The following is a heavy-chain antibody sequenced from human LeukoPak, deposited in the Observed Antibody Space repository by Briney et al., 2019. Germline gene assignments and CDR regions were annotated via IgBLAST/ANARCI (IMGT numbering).Heavy chain of an antibody. J-gene: IGHJ5*02. Sequence: SETLSLTCTVSGGSISSYYWSWMRQPPGKGLEWIGYIYYSGSTNYNPSLKSRVTISVDTSKNHFSLKLSSVTAADTAVYYCARTVVVPAAMDDIVATVDWFDPWGQGTLVTVSS. V-gene: IGHV4-59*01. CDR3: ARTVVVPAAMDDIVATVDWFDP. CDR2: IYYSGST. D-gene: IGHD2-2*01. CDR1: GGSISSYY.